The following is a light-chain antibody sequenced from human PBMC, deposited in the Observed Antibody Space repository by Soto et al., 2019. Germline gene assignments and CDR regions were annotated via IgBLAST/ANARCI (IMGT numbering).Light chain of an antibody. CDR3: GSCDSSLSGYV. V-gene: IGLV1-51*01. Sequence: QSVLTQPPSVSAAPGQKVTISCSGSSSNIGGNSVSWYQQLPGTAPKLLIYDDNKRPSGIPDRFSGSKSGPSDTLGITGFQAGDEADDDGGSCDSSLSGYVFGPGRQVTVL. CDR2: DDN. J-gene: IGLJ1*01. CDR1: SSNIGGNS.